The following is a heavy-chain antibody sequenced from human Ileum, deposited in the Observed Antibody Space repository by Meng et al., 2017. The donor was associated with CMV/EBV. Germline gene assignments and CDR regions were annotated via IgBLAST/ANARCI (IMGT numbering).Heavy chain of an antibody. Sequence: GESLKISCEGSGYTFTSYGISWVRQAPGQGLEWMGWISAYNGNTNYAQKLQGRVTMTTDTSTSTAYMELRSLRSDDTAVYYCARSIVGATNLIDYWGQGTLVTVSS. J-gene: IGHJ4*02. CDR1: GYTFTSYG. CDR2: ISAYNGNT. CDR3: ARSIVGATNLIDY. V-gene: IGHV1-18*01. D-gene: IGHD1-26*01.